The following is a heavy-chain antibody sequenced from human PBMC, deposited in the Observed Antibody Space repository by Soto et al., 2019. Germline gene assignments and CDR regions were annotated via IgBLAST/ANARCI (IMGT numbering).Heavy chain of an antibody. CDR2: MNPNSGNT. D-gene: IGHD1-1*01. CDR3: ARGRNWKAVRWYGMDV. CDR1: GYTFTSYD. Sequence: QVQLVQSGAEVKKPGASVKVSCKASGYTFTSYDINWVRQATGQGLEWMGWMNPNSGNTGYAQKFQGRVTMTRNTSISTDYMELSSLRSEDTAVYYCARGRNWKAVRWYGMDVWGQGTTVTVSS. V-gene: IGHV1-8*01. J-gene: IGHJ6*02.